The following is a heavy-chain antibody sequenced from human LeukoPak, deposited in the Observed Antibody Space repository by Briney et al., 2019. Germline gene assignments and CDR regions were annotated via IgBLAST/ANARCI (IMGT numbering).Heavy chain of an antibody. CDR1: GFTFSQYW. CDR2: INSDGRST. D-gene: IGHD1-1*01. Sequence: GGSLRLSCAASGFTFSQYWMHWVRHVPGKGPVCVSGINSDGRSTYYAGFVKGRFTISRDNAKNTLYLQMNSLGAEDTAIYCCARGTNSWNDEGWFDPWGQGTLVTVSS. J-gene: IGHJ5*02. CDR3: ARGTNSWNDEGWFDP. V-gene: IGHV3-74*01.